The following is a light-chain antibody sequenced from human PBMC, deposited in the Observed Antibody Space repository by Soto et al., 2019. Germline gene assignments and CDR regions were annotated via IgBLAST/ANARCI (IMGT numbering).Light chain of an antibody. V-gene: IGLV2-14*01. CDR2: EVS. CDR3: SSYTSSSPVV. Sequence: QSVLTQPASVSGSPGQSITISCTGTSSDVGYYNYVSWYQQHPGKVPKLMIYEVSNRPSGVSNRFSGSRSGNTASLTISGLQAEDEADYYCSSYTSSSPVVFGGGTKLTVL. CDR1: SSDVGYYNY. J-gene: IGLJ2*01.